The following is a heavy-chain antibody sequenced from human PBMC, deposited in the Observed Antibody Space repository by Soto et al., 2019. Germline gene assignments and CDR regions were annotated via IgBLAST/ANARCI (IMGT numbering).Heavy chain of an antibody. V-gene: IGHV3-7*01. J-gene: IGHJ4*02. CDR3: ARETVELATNG. CDR2: IKQDGSEK. D-gene: IGHD5-12*01. Sequence: EVQLVESGGGLVQPGGSLRLSCAASGFTFSSYWMSWVRQAPGKGLEWVANIKQDGSEKYYVDSVKGQFTISRDNAENSLLLQKSSLRAEDTAVYYCARETVELATNGWGQGTLVTVSS. CDR1: GFTFSSYW.